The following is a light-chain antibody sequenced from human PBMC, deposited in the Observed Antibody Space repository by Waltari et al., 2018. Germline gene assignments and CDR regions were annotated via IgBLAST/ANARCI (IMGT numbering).Light chain of an antibody. J-gene: IGKJ1*01. CDR1: QNLLSGSNNKNY. Sequence: DIVMTQFPDSLPLSLGERATITCKSGQNLLSGSNNKNYLSWYQQKAGQPPKLLIYWASSRESGVPDRFSGSGSGTDFNLTISSLQADDVAVYYCQQYFSSPWTFGQGTKVEIK. CDR2: WAS. CDR3: QQYFSSPWT. V-gene: IGKV4-1*01.